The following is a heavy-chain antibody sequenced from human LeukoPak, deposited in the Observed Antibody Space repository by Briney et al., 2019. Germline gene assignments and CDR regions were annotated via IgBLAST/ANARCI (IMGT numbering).Heavy chain of an antibody. CDR1: GFTFSRYD. D-gene: IGHD6-13*01. V-gene: IGHV3-13*05. J-gene: IGHJ3*02. Sequence: GGSLRLSCAASGFTFSRYDMHGGRESTGKGLEWVSGIGTAGDPYSPGSVKGRFTISRENAKNSLYLQMPRLRVGDTAVYYCARSLGSSSWSVGGVFDIWGQGTLVTVSS. CDR3: ARSLGSSSWSVGGVFDI. CDR2: IGTAGDP.